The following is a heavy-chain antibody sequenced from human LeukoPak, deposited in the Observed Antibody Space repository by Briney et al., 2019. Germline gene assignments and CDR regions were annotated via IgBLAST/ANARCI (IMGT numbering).Heavy chain of an antibody. J-gene: IGHJ4*02. CDR1: EYTFTSYD. V-gene: IGHV1-8*01. CDR3: ARGSWGEIAGRKSFEF. D-gene: IGHD6-6*01. Sequence: ASVKVSCKASEYTFTSYDINWVRQATGQGLEWMGWMNPNSGNTGYAQKFQGRVTMTRVTSISTAYMELNNLTSEDTAVYYCARGSWGEIAGRKSFEFWGQGSLVAVSS. CDR2: MNPNSGNT.